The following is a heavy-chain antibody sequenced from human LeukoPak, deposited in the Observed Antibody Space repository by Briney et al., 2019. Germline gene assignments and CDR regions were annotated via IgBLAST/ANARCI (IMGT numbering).Heavy chain of an antibody. J-gene: IGHJ4*02. D-gene: IGHD6-19*01. CDR2: ISSSGNTT. Sequence: GGSLRLSCAASGFTFSHNYMSWIRQAPGKGLEWVSYISSSGNTTKNADSVKGRFTITRDNAKNSLYLQMNSLRAEDTAVYYCARDGGSAWFLDYWGQGTLVTVSS. CDR1: GFTFSHNY. V-gene: IGHV3-11*04. CDR3: ARDGGSAWFLDY.